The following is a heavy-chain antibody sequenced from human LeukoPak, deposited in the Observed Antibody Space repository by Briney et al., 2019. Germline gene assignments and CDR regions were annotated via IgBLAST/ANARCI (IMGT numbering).Heavy chain of an antibody. CDR1: GGTFSSYA. CDR2: IIPIFGTA. D-gene: IGHD4-23*01. J-gene: IGHJ6*02. V-gene: IGHV1-69*05. CDR3: ATDIPRARWPRTPGQYYYYGMDV. Sequence: GASVKVSCKASGGTFSSYAISWVRQAPGQGLEWMGGIIPIFGTANYAQKFQGRVTITTDESTSTAYMELSSLRSEDTAVYYCATDIPRARWPRTPGQYYYYGMDVWGQGTTVTVSS.